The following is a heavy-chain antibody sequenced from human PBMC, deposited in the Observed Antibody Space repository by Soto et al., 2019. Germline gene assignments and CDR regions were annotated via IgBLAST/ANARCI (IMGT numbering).Heavy chain of an antibody. CDR3: ARVGDAYSSSSLTIGMDV. V-gene: IGHV1-2*04. CDR2: INPNSGGT. D-gene: IGHD6-6*01. CDR1: GYTFTGYY. J-gene: IGHJ6*02. Sequence: ASVKVSCKASGYTFTGYYMHWVRQAPGQGLEWMGWINPNSGGTNYAQKFQGWVTMTRDTSISTAYMELSRLRSDDTAVYYCARVGDAYSSSSLTIGMDVWGQGTTVTVSS.